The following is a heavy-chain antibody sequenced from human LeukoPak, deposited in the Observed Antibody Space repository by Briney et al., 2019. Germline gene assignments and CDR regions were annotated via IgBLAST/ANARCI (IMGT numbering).Heavy chain of an antibody. CDR1: GFTLSTNA. CDR2: ISGSGAST. CDR3: AKDVGKWESLHFFDY. V-gene: IGHV3-23*01. Sequence: GGSLRLSCLTSGFTLSTNAMSWVRQAPGKGLEWISGISGSGASTYYADSVKGRFTISRDDSRSTLYLQMNSLRGDDTAVYYCAKDVGKWESLHFFDYWGQGTLVTVSS. D-gene: IGHD1-26*01. J-gene: IGHJ4*02.